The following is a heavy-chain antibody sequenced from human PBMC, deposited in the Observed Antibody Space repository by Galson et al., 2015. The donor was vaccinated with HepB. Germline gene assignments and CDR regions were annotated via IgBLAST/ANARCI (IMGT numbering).Heavy chain of an antibody. CDR1: GYTFTSYG. CDR2: ISAYNGNT. J-gene: IGHJ4*02. CDR3: ARVRAAAGLRPFDY. Sequence: SVKVSCKASGYTFTSYGISWVRQAPGQGLEWMGWISAYNGNTNYAQKLQGRVTMTTDTFTSTAYMELRSLRSDDTAVYYCARVRAAAGLRPFDYWGQGTLVTVSS. V-gene: IGHV1-18*01. D-gene: IGHD6-13*01.